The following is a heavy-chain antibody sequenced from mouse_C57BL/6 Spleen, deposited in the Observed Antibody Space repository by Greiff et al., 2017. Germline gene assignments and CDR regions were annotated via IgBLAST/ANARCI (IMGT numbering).Heavy chain of an antibody. J-gene: IGHJ4*01. D-gene: IGHD2-5*01. V-gene: IGHV5-9-1*02. Sequence: EVKVVESGEGLVKPGGSLKLSCAASGFTFSSYAMSWVRQTPEKRLEWVAYISSGGDYIYYADTVKGRFTISRDNARNTLYLQMRSLKSEDTAMYYCTRDKTYYSNSYAMDYWGQVPSVTGAS. CDR3: TRDKTYYSNSYAMDY. CDR2: ISSGGDYI. CDR1: GFTFSSYA.